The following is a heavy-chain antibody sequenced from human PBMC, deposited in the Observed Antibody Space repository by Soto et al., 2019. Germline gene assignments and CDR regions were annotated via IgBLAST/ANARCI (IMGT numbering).Heavy chain of an antibody. Sequence: PGGSLRLSCAGSGFTFSDYSMNWVRQAPGKGLEWISYIRTTPSVIVYADSVKGRFTISRDNAKNSMYLQMNSLRDEDTALYYCVRYCSTTLCNGVATRTFDYWGQGTPVTVSS. J-gene: IGHJ4*02. CDR1: GFTFSDYS. CDR3: VRYCSTTLCNGVATRTFDY. V-gene: IGHV3-48*02. D-gene: IGHD2-2*01. CDR2: IRTTPSVI.